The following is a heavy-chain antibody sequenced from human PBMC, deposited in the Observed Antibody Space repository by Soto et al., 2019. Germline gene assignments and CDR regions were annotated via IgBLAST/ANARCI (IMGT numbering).Heavy chain of an antibody. CDR3: ETMRAVADPFDY. Sequence: ASVKVSCKVSGYTLTELSMHWVRQAPGKGLEWMGGFDPEDGETIYAQKFQGRVTMTEDTSTDTAYMELSSLRSEDTDVYYCETMRAVADPFDYWGQGTLVTVSS. CDR1: GYTLTELS. CDR2: FDPEDGET. D-gene: IGHD6-19*01. J-gene: IGHJ4*02. V-gene: IGHV1-24*01.